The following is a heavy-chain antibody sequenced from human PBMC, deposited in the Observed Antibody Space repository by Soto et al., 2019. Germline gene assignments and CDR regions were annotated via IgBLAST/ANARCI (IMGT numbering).Heavy chain of an antibody. CDR3: ARAYYGSGSYYYYYYGMDV. CDR2: INPNSGGT. V-gene: IGHV1-2*04. CDR1: GYTFTGYY. Sequence: ASVKGSCKASGYTFTGYYMHWVRQAPGQGLEWMGWINPNSGGTNYAQKFQGWVTMTRDTSISTAYMELSRLRSDDTAVYYCARAYYGSGSYYYYYYGMDVWGQGTTVTVSS. D-gene: IGHD3-10*01. J-gene: IGHJ6*02.